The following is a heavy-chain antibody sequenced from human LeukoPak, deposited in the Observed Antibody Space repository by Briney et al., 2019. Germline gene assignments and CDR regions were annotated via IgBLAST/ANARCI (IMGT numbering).Heavy chain of an antibody. D-gene: IGHD3-16*02. V-gene: IGHV1-8*03. CDR2: MNPNSGNT. J-gene: IGHJ4*02. CDR3: ARAGRLRLGELSPGDY. CDR1: GYTFTSYD. Sequence: ASVKVSCKASGYTFTSYDINWVRQATGQGLEWMGWMNPNSGNTGYAQKFQGRVTITRNTSISTAYMELSRLRSDDTAVYYCARAGRLRLGELSPGDYWGQGTLVTVSS.